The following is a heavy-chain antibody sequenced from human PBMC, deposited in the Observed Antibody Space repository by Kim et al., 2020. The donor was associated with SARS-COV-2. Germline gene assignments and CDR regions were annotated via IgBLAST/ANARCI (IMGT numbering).Heavy chain of an antibody. CDR3: ARDPIDLYDVWSGYHPGYSGMDV. CDR2: IWYDGSNK. J-gene: IGHJ6*02. V-gene: IGHV3-33*08. D-gene: IGHD3-3*01. CDR1: GFTFSSYG. Sequence: GGSLRLSCAASGFTFSSYGMHWVRQAPGKGLEWVAVIWYDGSNKYYADSVKGRFTISRDNSKNTLYLQMNSLRAEDTAVYYCARDPIDLYDVWSGYHPGYSGMDVWGQGTTVTVSS.